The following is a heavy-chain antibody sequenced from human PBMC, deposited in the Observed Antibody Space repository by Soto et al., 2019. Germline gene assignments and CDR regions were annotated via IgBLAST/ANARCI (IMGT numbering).Heavy chain of an antibody. CDR1: GFTFSRYA. D-gene: IGHD6-13*01. Sequence: EVHLLESGGGLVEPGGSLRLSCAASGFTFSRYAMNWVRQAPGKGLEWVSSISGGSGGTYYADSVKGRFTISRDNSMNPLYLKMNSRKAEDTAVYYCGKAYRAAVGANWLHPWGQGTLVTVSS. J-gene: IGHJ5*02. V-gene: IGHV3-23*01. CDR2: ISGGSGGT. CDR3: GKAYRAAVGANWLHP.